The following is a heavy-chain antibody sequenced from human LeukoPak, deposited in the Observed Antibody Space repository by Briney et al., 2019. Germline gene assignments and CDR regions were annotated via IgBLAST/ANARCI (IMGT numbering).Heavy chain of an antibody. D-gene: IGHD3-16*01. CDR3: ARWVNSFYEP. V-gene: IGHV4-59*01. J-gene: IGHJ5*02. CDR2: IYYSGST. Sequence: SETLTLTCTVSGGSISSYYWSWIRQPPGKGLEWIGYIYYSGSTNYNPSLKSRVTISADTSKNQFSLKLSSVTAADTAVYYCARWVNSFYEPWGQGTLVTVSS. CDR1: GGSISSYY.